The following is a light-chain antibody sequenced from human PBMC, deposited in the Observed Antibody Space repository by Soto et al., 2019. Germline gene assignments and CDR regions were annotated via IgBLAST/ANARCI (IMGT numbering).Light chain of an antibody. Sequence: IVMTQSPATLSVSPGERVTLSCKASQRVSKNLVWYQQKPGQAPRLLIYGASTRVTGVPARFSGLGSGTEFNLTISSLQSEDFAVYYCQQYNNWLTWTFGQGTKVDI. CDR3: QQYNNWLTWT. CDR1: QRVSKN. CDR2: GAS. V-gene: IGKV3-15*01. J-gene: IGKJ1*01.